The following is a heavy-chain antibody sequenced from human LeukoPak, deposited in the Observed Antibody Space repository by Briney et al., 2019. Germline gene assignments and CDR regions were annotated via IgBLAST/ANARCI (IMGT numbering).Heavy chain of an antibody. CDR2: INHSGST. J-gene: IGHJ4*02. CDR3: ARGRTRSYFDY. CDR1: GGSFSGYY. Sequence: SETLSLTCAVYGGSFSGYYWNWIRQPPGKGLEWIGEINHSGSTNYNPSLKSRVTISVDTSKDQFSLKLSSVTAADTAVYYCARGRTRSYFDYWGQGTLVTVSS. D-gene: IGHD3/OR15-3a*01. V-gene: IGHV4-34*01.